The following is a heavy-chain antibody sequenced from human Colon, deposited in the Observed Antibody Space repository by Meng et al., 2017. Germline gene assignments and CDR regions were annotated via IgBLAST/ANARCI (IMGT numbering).Heavy chain of an antibody. J-gene: IGHJ5*02. CDR1: GGSISSFS. V-gene: IGHV4-59*08. Sequence: QVQLQESGPGLVKPSGTLSLTCTVSGGSISSFSWSWIRQPPGKGLEWIGEINHRGSTYYNPSLKSRVTISVDTSKNQFSLKLTSVTAADTAVYYCARASDGSALRGFDPWGQGTLVTVSS. CDR3: ARASDGSALRGFDP. CDR2: INHRGST. D-gene: IGHD3-22*01.